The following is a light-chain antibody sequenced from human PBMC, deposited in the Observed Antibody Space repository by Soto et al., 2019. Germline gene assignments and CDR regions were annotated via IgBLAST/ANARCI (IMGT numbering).Light chain of an antibody. CDR2: GAS. J-gene: IGKJ1*01. CDR1: QSVGSN. CDR3: QQYNNWPRT. Sequence: EVVLTQSPGTLSLSPGERVTLSCRASQSVGSNLAWYQQKPGQAPSLLIYGASTRATGIPARFSGSGSATQFTLTISSLQSEDFAVYYCQQYNNWPRTFGQGTKVDIK. V-gene: IGKV3-15*01.